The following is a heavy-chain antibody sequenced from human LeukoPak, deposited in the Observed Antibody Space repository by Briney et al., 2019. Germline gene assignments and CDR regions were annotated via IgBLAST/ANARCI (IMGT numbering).Heavy chain of an antibody. J-gene: IGHJ3*02. CDR3: ASELELGLDALDI. CDR2: INHSGST. V-gene: IGHV4-34*01. CDR1: GGSFSGYY. Sequence: SETLSLTCAVYGGSFSGYYWSWIRQPPGKGLEWIGEINHSGSTNYNPSLKSRVTISVDTSKNQFSLKLSSVTAADTAVYYCASELELGLDALDIWGQGTMVTVSS. D-gene: IGHD1-7*01.